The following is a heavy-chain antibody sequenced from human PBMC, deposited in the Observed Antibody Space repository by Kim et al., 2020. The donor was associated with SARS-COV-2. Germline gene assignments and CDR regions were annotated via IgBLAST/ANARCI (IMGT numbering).Heavy chain of an antibody. J-gene: IGHJ6*02. D-gene: IGHD4-17*01. Sequence: ASVKVSCKASGYTFTSYYMHWVQQAPGQGLEWMGIINPSGGSTSYAQKFQGRVTMTRDTSTSTVYMELSSLRSEDTAVYYCASFAQFYGDTTNYYYYYGMDVWGQGTTVTVSS. V-gene: IGHV1-46*01. CDR1: GYTFTSYY. CDR2: INPSGGST. CDR3: ASFAQFYGDTTNYYYYYGMDV.